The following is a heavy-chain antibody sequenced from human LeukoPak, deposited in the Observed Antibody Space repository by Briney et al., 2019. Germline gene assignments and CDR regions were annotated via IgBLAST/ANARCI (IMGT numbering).Heavy chain of an antibody. Sequence: PGGSLRLSCAASGFTFSSYGMHWVRQAPGKGLEWVAYIRYDGSNKYHADSVKGRFTPSRDNSKNTLYLQMNSLRPEDTAVYYCASTTNMVRRTYIYYHMDVWGRGTTVTVSS. CDR3: ASTTNMVRRTYIYYHMDV. J-gene: IGHJ6*03. CDR1: GFTFSSYG. D-gene: IGHD2/OR15-2a*01. CDR2: IRYDGSNK. V-gene: IGHV3-30*02.